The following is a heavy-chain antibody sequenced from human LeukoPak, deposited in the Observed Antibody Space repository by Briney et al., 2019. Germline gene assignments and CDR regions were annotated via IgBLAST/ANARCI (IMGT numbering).Heavy chain of an antibody. CDR3: ASPTDYADS. CDR2: IDNSGST. Sequence: PSQTLSLTCTVSGFSINSGGYYWSWIRRHPGKGLEWIGYIDNSGSTYYNPSLKSRLTKSVDTSRNQFFLNLRSVTAADTAVYYCASPTDYADSWGQGTLVTVSS. V-gene: IGHV4-31*03. CDR1: GFSINSGGYY. D-gene: IGHD4-17*01. J-gene: IGHJ4*02.